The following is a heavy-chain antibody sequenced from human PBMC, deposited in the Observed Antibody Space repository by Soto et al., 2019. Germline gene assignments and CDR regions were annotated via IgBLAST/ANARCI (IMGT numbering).Heavy chain of an antibody. CDR2: ISCSGSST. Sequence: EVQLLESGGGLVQPGGSLRLSCAASGFTFSSYAMRWVRQAPGKGLEWVSAISCSGSSTYYADSVKGRFTISRDNSKNTLYLQMKSLRAEDTAVNYCAKRGITMIVVVYAFGIWGQGTMVTVSS. CDR3: AKRGITMIVVVYAFGI. J-gene: IGHJ3*02. V-gene: IGHV3-23*01. CDR1: GFTFSSYA. D-gene: IGHD3-22*01.